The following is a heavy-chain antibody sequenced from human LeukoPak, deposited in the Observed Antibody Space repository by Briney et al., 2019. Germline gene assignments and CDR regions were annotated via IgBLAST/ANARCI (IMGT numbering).Heavy chain of an antibody. V-gene: IGHV3-23*01. D-gene: IGHD3-10*01. Sequence: PGGSLRLSCAASGFTFSNSAVSWVRQAPGKGLEWLSTINGGGGGTYYADSVTGRFTISSDTSQNTLYLQMNSLRTDDTAVYYCAKANPTPRGVNFDYWGQGTLVTVSP. CDR2: INGGGGGT. CDR1: GFTFSNSA. CDR3: AKANPTPRGVNFDY. J-gene: IGHJ4*02.